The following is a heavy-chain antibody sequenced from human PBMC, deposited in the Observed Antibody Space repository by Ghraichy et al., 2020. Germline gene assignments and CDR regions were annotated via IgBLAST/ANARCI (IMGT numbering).Heavy chain of an antibody. CDR1: GLTVSDNY. CDR3: ARVRRHSGNFFEGFDY. D-gene: IGHD3-3*01. CDR2: LYSGGTP. J-gene: IGHJ4*02. V-gene: IGHV3-53*01. Sequence: GGSLRLSCAASGLTVSDNYMSWVRQAPGKGLEWVSLLYSGGTPYHADSVKGRFTISRDNSKNTLYLQMNSLRAEDTAVYYCARVRRHSGNFFEGFDYWGQGTLVTVSS.